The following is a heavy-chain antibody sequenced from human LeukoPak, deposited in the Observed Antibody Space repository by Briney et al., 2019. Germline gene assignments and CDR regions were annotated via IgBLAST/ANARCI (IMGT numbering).Heavy chain of an antibody. CDR2: ISPSNGNT. J-gene: IGHJ5*02. Sequence: GASLKVSCKASGYSFSSSGINWVRQAPGHGLEWMGWISPSNGNTDYAQNFQGRVTMTTDTSTSTAYMELKSLRSDDTAVYYCAREGRLAPWLVPGGWFDPWGQGTLVTVS. CDR3: AREGRLAPWLVPGGWFDP. CDR1: GYSFSSSG. V-gene: IGHV1-18*01. D-gene: IGHD6-19*01.